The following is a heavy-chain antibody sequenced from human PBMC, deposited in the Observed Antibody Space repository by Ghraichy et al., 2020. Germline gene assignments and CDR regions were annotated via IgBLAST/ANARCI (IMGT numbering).Heavy chain of an antibody. CDR1: GGSISSNSYY. Sequence: SETLSLTCTVSGGSISSNSYYWGWIRQPPGTGLEWIVSFYYRGITFYNPSLKNRVIKSVDTSKNQFSLKLGSVTAADTAVYYCVRGLEGEEYYFDYWGQGTLVTVSS. V-gene: IGHV4-39*01. CDR2: FYYRGIT. D-gene: IGHD3-16*01. J-gene: IGHJ4*02. CDR3: VRGLEGEEYYFDY.